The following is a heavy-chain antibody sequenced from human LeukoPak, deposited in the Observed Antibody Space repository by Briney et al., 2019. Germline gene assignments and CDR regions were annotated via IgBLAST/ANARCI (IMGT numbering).Heavy chain of an antibody. CDR3: ARGGYYASGSDP. V-gene: IGHV4-30-2*01. J-gene: IGHJ5*02. Sequence: SETLSLTCAVSGGSISSGGYSWSWIRQPPGRGLEWIGCVYHSGNTYYNPSLKSRVTISVDRSKNQFSLKLSSVTAADTAVYYCARGGYYASGSDPWGQGTLVTVSS. CDR1: GGSISSGGYS. D-gene: IGHD3-10*01. CDR2: VYHSGNT.